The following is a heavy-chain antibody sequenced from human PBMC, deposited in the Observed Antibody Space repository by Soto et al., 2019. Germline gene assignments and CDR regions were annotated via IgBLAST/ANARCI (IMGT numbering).Heavy chain of an antibody. CDR2: ISGSGGST. CDR3: AKEEYYDYIWGSYRYTGIVAYYFDY. J-gene: IGHJ4*02. CDR1: GFTFSSYA. V-gene: IGHV3-23*01. Sequence: VQLLESGGGLVQPGGSLRLSCAASGFTFSSYAMSWVRQAPGKGLEWVSAISGSGGSTYYADSVKGRFTISRDNSKNTLYLQMNSLRAEDTAVYYCAKEEYYDYIWGSYRYTGIVAYYFDYWGQGTLVTVSS. D-gene: IGHD3-16*02.